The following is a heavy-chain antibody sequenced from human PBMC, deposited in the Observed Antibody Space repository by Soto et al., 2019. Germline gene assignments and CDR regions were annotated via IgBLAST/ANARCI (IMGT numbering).Heavy chain of an antibody. CDR3: ARGYYYYDSSGYMVLDY. CDR2: INPNSGGT. Sequence: QVQLVQSGAEVKKPGASVKVSCKASGYTFTDYYMHWVRQAPGQGLEWMGWINPNSGGTNYAQKFQGRVTVTRDTSISTAYMELSRLRSDDTAMYYCARGYYYYDSSGYMVLDYWGQGTLVTVSS. CDR1: GYTFTDYY. V-gene: IGHV1-2*02. J-gene: IGHJ4*02. D-gene: IGHD3-22*01.